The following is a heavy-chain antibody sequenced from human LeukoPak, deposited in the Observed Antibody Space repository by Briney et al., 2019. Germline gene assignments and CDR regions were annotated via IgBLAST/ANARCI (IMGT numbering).Heavy chain of an antibody. J-gene: IGHJ4*02. CDR3: ARARRLWFGELSGPFDY. CDR2: IYYSGST. Sequence: SETLSLTCTVSGGSISSYYWSWIRQPPGKGLEWIGYIYYSGSTNYNPSLKSRVTISVDTSKNQFSLKLSSVTAADTAVYCCARARRLWFGELSGPFDYWGQGTLVTVSS. V-gene: IGHV4-59*01. D-gene: IGHD3-10*01. CDR1: GGSISSYY.